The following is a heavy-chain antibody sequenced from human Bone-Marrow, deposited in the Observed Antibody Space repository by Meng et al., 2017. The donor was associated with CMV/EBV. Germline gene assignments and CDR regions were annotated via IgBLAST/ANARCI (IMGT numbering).Heavy chain of an antibody. Sequence: SETLSLTCTVSGASITSTSHYWGWVRQSPGKGLEWIGSVYYSGRTDYIPSLKSRVTISVDASRNQFSLKLSSVTAADTAVYYCARLRLGAHLDYWGQGTLVTVSS. CDR3: ARLRLGAHLDY. CDR1: GASITSTSHY. D-gene: IGHD3-16*01. V-gene: IGHV4-39*01. J-gene: IGHJ4*02. CDR2: VYYSGRT.